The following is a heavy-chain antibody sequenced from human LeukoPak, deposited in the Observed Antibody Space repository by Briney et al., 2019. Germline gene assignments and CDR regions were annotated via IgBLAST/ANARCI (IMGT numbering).Heavy chain of an antibody. CDR1: GGSISNYY. Sequence: SETLSLTCTVSGGSISNYYWSWIRQPPGKGLEWIGYIYYSGTTNYSPSLKSRVTISVDTSKNQFSLKLSSVTAADTAVYYCARRVVVPAATKHMDVWGQGTTVTVSS. CDR3: ARRVVVPAATKHMDV. V-gene: IGHV4-59*12. CDR2: IYYSGTT. D-gene: IGHD2-2*01. J-gene: IGHJ6*02.